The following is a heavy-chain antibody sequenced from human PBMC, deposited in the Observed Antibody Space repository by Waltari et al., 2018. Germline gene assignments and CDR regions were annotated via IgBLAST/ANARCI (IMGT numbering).Heavy chain of an antibody. CDR2: IRYDGTKK. CDR3: AKLGDYYDTSGYSDAFDI. Sequence: QVQLVESGGAVVQPGGSLRLSCAASGFSFSPYGIHWVRQGPDKGLEWVAFIRYDGTKKYYIDSVKGRFTISRDNSKKTLYLQMNSLTPEDTAVYYCAKLGDYYDTSGYSDAFDIWGQGTMVIVSS. V-gene: IGHV3-30*02. J-gene: IGHJ3*02. D-gene: IGHD3-22*01. CDR1: GFSFSPYG.